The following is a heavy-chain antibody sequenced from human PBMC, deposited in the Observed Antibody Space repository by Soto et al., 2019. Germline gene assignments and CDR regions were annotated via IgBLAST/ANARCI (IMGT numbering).Heavy chain of an antibody. V-gene: IGHV1-3*01. Sequence: QVPLVQSGAEVKKPGASVRLSCKASGYIFTSYVIQWVRQAPGQTLEWMGWITGANGDTKYSQRFQGRVTISRDTSASTAYMDLSSLRSDDTAIYYCVREAGGEFDYWGQGTLVTVSS. CDR2: ITGANGDT. J-gene: IGHJ4*02. CDR3: VREAGGEFDY. D-gene: IGHD2-21*01. CDR1: GYIFTSYV.